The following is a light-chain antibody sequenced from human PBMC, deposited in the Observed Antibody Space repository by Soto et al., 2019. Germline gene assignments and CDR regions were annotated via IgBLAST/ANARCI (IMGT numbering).Light chain of an antibody. CDR1: SSDVGAYNY. CDR2: EVS. J-gene: IGLJ2*01. CDR3: SSYTSSSTRV. V-gene: IGLV2-14*01. Sequence: QAVVTQPASVSGSPGQSITISCTGTSSDVGAYNYVSWYQQHPGKAPKLMIYEVSNRASGVSNRFSGSKSGNTASLTISGLQAEDEADYYCSSYTSSSTRVFGGGTKVTVL.